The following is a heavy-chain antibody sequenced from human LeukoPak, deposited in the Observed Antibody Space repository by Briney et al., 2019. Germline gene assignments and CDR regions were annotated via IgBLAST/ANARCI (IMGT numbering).Heavy chain of an antibody. Sequence: KPSETLSLTCAVYGGSFSAYYWSWIRQPPGKGLEWIGEINHSGTTNCNPSLKSRVTISVDTSKTQFSLKLNSVTAADTAVYFCARGVTGTSQLFDYWGQGTLVTVSS. V-gene: IGHV4-34*01. J-gene: IGHJ4*02. CDR1: GGSFSAYY. D-gene: IGHD1-7*01. CDR3: ARGVTGTSQLFDY. CDR2: INHSGTT.